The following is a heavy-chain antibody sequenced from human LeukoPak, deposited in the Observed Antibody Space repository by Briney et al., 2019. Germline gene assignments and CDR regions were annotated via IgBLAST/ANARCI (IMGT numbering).Heavy chain of an antibody. CDR2: INTYNGNT. V-gene: IGHV1-18*01. CDR1: GYTFTSYG. Sequence: VASVKVSCKASGYTFTSYGISWVRQAPGQGLEWMGWINTYNGNTNYPQKLLGRVTMTTDTSTSTAYMELRSLRSDDTAVYYCARDIAAAGIGWFDPWGQGTLVTVSS. J-gene: IGHJ5*02. CDR3: ARDIAAAGIGWFDP. D-gene: IGHD6-13*01.